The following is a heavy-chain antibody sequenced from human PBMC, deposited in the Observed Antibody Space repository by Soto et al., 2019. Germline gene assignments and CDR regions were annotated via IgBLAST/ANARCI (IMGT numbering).Heavy chain of an antibody. CDR3: ARDRSYDSSGPYYYYGMDV. CDR1: GGTFSSYA. D-gene: IGHD3-22*01. J-gene: IGHJ6*02. Sequence: SVKVSCKASGGTFSSYAISWVRQAPGQGLEWMGGIIPIFGTANYAQKFQGRVTITADESTSTAYMELSSLRSEDTAVYYCARDRSYDSSGPYYYYGMDVWGQGTTVTVSS. V-gene: IGHV1-69*13. CDR2: IIPIFGTA.